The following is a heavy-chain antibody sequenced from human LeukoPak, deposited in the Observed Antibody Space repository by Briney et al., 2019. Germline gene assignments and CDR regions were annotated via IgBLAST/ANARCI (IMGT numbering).Heavy chain of an antibody. CDR3: ARNLYYYDSSGYYYY. D-gene: IGHD3-22*01. V-gene: IGHV3-21*01. J-gene: IGHJ4*02. CDR2: ISSSSSYI. CDR1: GFTFSSYS. Sequence: GGSLRLSCAASGFTFSSYSMNWVRQAPGKGLEWVSSISSSSSYIYYADSVKGRFTISRDNSKNTLYLQMNSLRAEDTAVYYCARNLYYYDSSGYYYYWGQGTLVTVSS.